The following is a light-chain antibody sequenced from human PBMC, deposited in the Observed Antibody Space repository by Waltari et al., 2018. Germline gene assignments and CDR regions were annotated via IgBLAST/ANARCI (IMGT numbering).Light chain of an antibody. CDR3: QAWDSSTKGV. J-gene: IGLJ2*01. Sequence: SYELTQPPSVSVSPGQTASITCSGDKLGDKYACWYQQKPGQSPVLVIYQDSKRPSGIPERFSGSNSGNTATLTISGTQAMDEADYYCQAWDSSTKGVFGGGTKLTVL. CDR1: KLGDKY. CDR2: QDS. V-gene: IGLV3-1*01.